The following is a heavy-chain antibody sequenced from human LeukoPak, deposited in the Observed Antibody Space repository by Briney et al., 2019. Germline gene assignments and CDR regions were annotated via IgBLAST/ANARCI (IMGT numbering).Heavy chain of an antibody. CDR2: ISSNGDKT. V-gene: IGHV3-64D*06. Sequence: GGSLRLSCPVSGFTFSTYVMHWVRQAPGKGLEYVSAISSNGDKTYYADSVKGRFTTSRDNSKNTLYLQMSSLRADDTAVYYCVRGTGYWGQGTLVTVSS. CDR1: GFTFSTYV. CDR3: VRGTGY. J-gene: IGHJ4*02.